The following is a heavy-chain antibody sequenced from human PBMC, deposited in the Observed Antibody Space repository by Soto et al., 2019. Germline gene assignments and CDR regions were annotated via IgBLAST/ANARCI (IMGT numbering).Heavy chain of an antibody. CDR2: MNPNSGNT. J-gene: IGHJ6*03. CDR1: GYTFTSYD. CDR3: ARAVTVTIFYYYYMDV. D-gene: IGHD1-7*01. V-gene: IGHV1-8*01. Sequence: ASVKVSCKASGYTFTSYDINWVRQATGQGLEWMGWMNPNSGNTGYAQKFQGRVTMTRNTSISTAYMELSSLRSEDTAVYYCARAVTVTIFYYYYMDVWGKGTTVTVSS.